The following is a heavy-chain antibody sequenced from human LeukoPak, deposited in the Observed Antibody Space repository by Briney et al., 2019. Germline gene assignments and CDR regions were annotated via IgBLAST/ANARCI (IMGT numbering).Heavy chain of an antibody. CDR1: GYSISSGYY. CDR2: IYHSGST. V-gene: IGHV4-38-2*02. J-gene: IGHJ6*03. D-gene: IGHD3-10*01. CDR3: AIPPSPNITMVRGVPGYYYYYMDV. Sequence: SETLSLTCTVSGYSISSGYYWGWIRPPPGKGLEWIGEIYHSGSTNYNPSLKSRVTISVDKSKNQFSLKLSSVTAADTAVYYCAIPPSPNITMVRGVPGYYYYYMDVWGKGTTVTISS.